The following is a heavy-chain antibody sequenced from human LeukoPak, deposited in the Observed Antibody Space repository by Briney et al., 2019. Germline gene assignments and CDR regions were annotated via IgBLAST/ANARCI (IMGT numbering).Heavy chain of an antibody. J-gene: IGHJ3*02. CDR1: GYTFIGYY. CDR2: INPNTGGT. CDR3: ARGEALYYDFWSGSDAFDI. Sequence: ASVKVSCKASGYTFIGYYMHWVRQAPGQGLEWMGWINPNTGGTNYAQKLQGWVTMTRDTSISTAYMELSRLTSDDTAVYYCARGEALYYDFWSGSDAFDIWGQGTMVTVSS. D-gene: IGHD3-3*01. V-gene: IGHV1-2*04.